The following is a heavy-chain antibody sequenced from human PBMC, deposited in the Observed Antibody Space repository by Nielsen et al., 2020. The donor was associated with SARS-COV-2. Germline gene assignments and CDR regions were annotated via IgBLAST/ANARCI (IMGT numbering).Heavy chain of an antibody. CDR2: IKQDGSEK. D-gene: IGHD7-27*01. CDR3: ARDLGTNWGISYYYYYGMDV. V-gene: IGHV3-7*03. J-gene: IGHJ6*02. Sequence: VRQAPGKGLEWVANIKQDGSEKYYVDSVKGRFTISRDNAKNSLYLQMNSLRAEDTAVYYCARDLGTNWGISYYYYYGMDVWGQGTTVTVSS.